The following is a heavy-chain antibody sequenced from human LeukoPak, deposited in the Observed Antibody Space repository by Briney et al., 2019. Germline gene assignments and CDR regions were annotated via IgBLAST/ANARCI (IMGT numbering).Heavy chain of an antibody. CDR1: GYTFTSYD. Sequence: ASVKVSCKASGYTFTSYDINWVRQATGQGLEWMGWMNPNSGNTGYEQKFQGRVTMTRNTSISTAYMELSSLRSEDTAVYYCARPQRGYSYGYEHRAMDYWGQGTLVTVSS. CDR2: MNPNSGNT. D-gene: IGHD5-18*01. CDR3: ARPQRGYSYGYEHRAMDY. V-gene: IGHV1-8*01. J-gene: IGHJ4*02.